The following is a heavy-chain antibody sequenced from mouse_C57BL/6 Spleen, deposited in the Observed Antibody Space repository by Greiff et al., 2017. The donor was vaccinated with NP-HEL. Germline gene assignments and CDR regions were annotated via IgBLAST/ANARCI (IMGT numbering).Heavy chain of an antibody. CDR1: GYTFTDYY. J-gene: IGHJ4*01. D-gene: IGHD2-4*01. CDR3: AREVGLRHDMDY. V-gene: IGHV1-26*01. CDR2: INPNNGGT. Sequence: EVQLQQSGPELVKPGASVKISCKASGYTFTDYYMNWVKQSHGKSLEWIGDINPNNGGTSYNQKFKGKATLTVDKSSSTAYMELRSLTSEDSAVYYCAREVGLRHDMDYWGQGTSVTVSS.